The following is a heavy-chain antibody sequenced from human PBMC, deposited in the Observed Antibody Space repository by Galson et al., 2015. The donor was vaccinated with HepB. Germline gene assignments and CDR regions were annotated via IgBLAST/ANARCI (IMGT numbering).Heavy chain of an antibody. J-gene: IGHJ1*01. D-gene: IGHD6-19*01. Sequence: YNPSLKSRVTISVDTSKNQFSLKLSSVTAADTAVYYCVSYSSGWYGYPDTHVVYFQHWGQGTLVTVSS. V-gene: IGHV4-39*01. CDR3: VSYSSGWYGYPDTHVVYFQH.